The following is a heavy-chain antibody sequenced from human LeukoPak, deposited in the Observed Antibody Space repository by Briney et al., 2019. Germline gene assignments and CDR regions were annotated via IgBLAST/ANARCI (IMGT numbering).Heavy chain of an antibody. CDR3: ATPILSPRDYMDV. J-gene: IGHJ6*03. CDR1: GGTFSSYA. Sequence: PSVKLSCKASGGTFSSYAISWVRQAPGQGLELMGGIIPIFGTANYAQNFQGRVTITADEPTSPAYMELSSLRSEDTAVYYCATPILSPRDYMDVWGKGTTVTVSS. V-gene: IGHV1-69*13. D-gene: IGHD3-3*02. CDR2: IIPIFGTA.